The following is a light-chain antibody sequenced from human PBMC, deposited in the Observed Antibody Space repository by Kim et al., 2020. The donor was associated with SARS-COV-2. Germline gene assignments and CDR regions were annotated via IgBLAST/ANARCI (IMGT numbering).Light chain of an antibody. Sequence: AAIGDRVTITCRPSQGIRNDLSWYQQKPGQAPKVLVYAASSLQPGVPSRFSGSGSDTDFTLTISSLQPEDAATYYCLQDYTYPWTFGQGTKVDIK. J-gene: IGKJ1*01. CDR2: AAS. CDR1: QGIRND. V-gene: IGKV1-6*01. CDR3: LQDYTYPWT.